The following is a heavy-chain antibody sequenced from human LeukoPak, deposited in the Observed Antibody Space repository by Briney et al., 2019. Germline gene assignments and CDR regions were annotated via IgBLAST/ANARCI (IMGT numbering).Heavy chain of an antibody. CDR3: ATAVLLRNYYGLGTYYNGAFDI. Sequence: PGGSLRLSCAAAGFTFSSHAMSWVRQAPGKGLKWVSTVSGSGASTYYADSVKGRFSISRDNSDNTLYPHMNSPRAEDTAVYYCATAVLLRNYYGLGTYYNGAFDIWGQGTMVTLSS. V-gene: IGHV3-23*01. CDR1: GFTFSSHA. J-gene: IGHJ3*02. CDR2: VSGSGAST. D-gene: IGHD3-10*01.